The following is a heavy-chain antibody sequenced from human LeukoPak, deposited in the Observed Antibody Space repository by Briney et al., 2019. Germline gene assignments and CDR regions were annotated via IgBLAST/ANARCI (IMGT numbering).Heavy chain of an antibody. CDR2: NYYSGST. V-gene: IGHV4-61*05. J-gene: IGHJ4*02. CDR1: GGSISSSGYY. D-gene: IGHD5-12*01. CDR3: ARSSGYDAYYFDY. Sequence: SETLSLTCIVSGGSISSSGYYWSWIRQPPGKGLECIGYNYYSGSTNYNPSLKSRVTISVDTSKNQFSLKLTSVTAADTAVYYCARSSGYDAYYFDYWGQGTLVTVSS.